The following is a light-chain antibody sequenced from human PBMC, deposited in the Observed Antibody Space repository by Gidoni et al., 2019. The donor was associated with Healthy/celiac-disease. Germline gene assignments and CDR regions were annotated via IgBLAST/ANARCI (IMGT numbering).Light chain of an antibody. V-gene: IGLV2-23*02. Sequence: QSALTQPASVSGSPGQSITISCTGISSDVGSYNLVSWYQQHPGKAPKLMIYEVSKRPSGVSNRFSGSKSGNTASLTISGLQAEDEADYYCCSYAGSSTWVFGTGTKVTVL. J-gene: IGLJ1*01. CDR1: SSDVGSYNL. CDR3: CSYAGSSTWV. CDR2: EVS.